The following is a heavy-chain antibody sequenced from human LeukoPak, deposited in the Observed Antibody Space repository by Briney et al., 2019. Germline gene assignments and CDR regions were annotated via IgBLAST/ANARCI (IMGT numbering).Heavy chain of an antibody. CDR2: ISGDGGST. CDR1: GFTFDDYA. CDR3: AKDIWWNRVVAAAANY. D-gene: IGHD6-13*01. J-gene: IGHJ4*02. Sequence: GGSLRLSCAASGFTFDDYAMHWVRQAPGKGLEWVSLISGDGGSTYYADSVKGRFTISGDNSKNSLYLQMNSLRTEDTALYYCAKDIWWNRVVAAAANYWGQGTLVTVSS. V-gene: IGHV3-43*02.